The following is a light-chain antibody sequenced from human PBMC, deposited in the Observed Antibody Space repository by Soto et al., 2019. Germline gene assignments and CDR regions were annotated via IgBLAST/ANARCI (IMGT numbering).Light chain of an antibody. Sequence: QSALTQPASVSGSPGQSITISCTGTSSDVGSYNSVSWYQQHPGKAPKLMIYEVSHRPSGVSNRFSASKSGNTASLTISGLQAEDEADYYCSSYTSSSTLIFGAGTKLTVL. J-gene: IGLJ1*01. CDR1: SSDVGSYNS. V-gene: IGLV2-14*01. CDR3: SSYTSSSTLI. CDR2: EVS.